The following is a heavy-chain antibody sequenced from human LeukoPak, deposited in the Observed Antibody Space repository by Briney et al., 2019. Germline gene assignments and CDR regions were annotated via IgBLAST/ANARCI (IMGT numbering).Heavy chain of an antibody. CDR1: GFTFSSYE. D-gene: IGHD3-16*02. V-gene: IGHV3-48*03. Sequence: GSLRLSCAASGFTFSSYEMNWVRQAPGKGLEWVSYISSSGSTIYYADSVKGRFTISRDNAKNLLYLQMNSLRAEDTAVYYCASRGGVIVPTVDYWGQGTLVTVSS. CDR3: ASRGGVIVPTVDY. J-gene: IGHJ4*02. CDR2: ISSSGSTI.